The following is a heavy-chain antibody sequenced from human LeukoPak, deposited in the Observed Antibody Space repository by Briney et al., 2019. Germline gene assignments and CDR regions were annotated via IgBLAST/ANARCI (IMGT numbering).Heavy chain of an antibody. CDR2: INHSGST. CDR3: ARRPLDSSGYSRGDY. J-gene: IGHJ4*02. Sequence: PSETLSRTCAVYGGSFSGYYWTWIRQPPGEGLEWIGEINHSGSTNYNPSLKSRVTISVDASKNQFSLNLSSVTAADTAVYYCARRPLDSSGYSRGDYWGQGALVSVSS. V-gene: IGHV4-34*01. CDR1: GGSFSGYY. D-gene: IGHD3-22*01.